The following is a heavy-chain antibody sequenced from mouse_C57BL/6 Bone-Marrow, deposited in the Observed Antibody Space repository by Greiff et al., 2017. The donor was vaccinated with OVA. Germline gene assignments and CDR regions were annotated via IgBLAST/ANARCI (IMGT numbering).Heavy chain of an antibody. D-gene: IGHD4-1*01. CDR2: INPNNGGT. J-gene: IGHJ2*01. V-gene: IGHV1-26*01. CDR1: GYTFTDYY. Sequence: EVQLQQSGPELVKPGASVKISCKASGYTFTDYYMNWVKQSHGKSLEWIGDINPNNGGTSYNQKFKGKATLTVDKSSSTAYMELRSLTSEDSAVYYCAPQLTGPDYWGQGTTLTVSS. CDR3: APQLTGPDY.